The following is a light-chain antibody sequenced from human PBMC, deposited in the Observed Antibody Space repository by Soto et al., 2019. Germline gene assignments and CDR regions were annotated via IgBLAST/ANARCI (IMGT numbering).Light chain of an antibody. CDR2: DAS. CDR3: QQYNSYSWT. CDR1: QSLSSC. V-gene: IGKV1-5*01. J-gene: IGKJ1*01. Sequence: DIQMTQSPSTLSASVGDRVTITCRASQSLSSCLAWYQQKPGKAPKLLIYDASSLESGVPSRFSGSESGTEFTLTISSLQTDYFATYYCQQYNSYSWTFGQGTQVEIK.